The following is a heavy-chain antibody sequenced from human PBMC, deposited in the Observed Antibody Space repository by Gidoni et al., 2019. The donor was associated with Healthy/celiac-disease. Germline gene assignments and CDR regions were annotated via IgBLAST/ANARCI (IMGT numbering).Heavy chain of an antibody. CDR3: ARFGDYASDYFDY. D-gene: IGHD4-17*01. CDR2: INHSGST. Sequence: QVQLQQWGAGLLKPSETLSLTCAVYGGSFSGYYWSWIRQPPGKGLEWIGEINHSGSTNYNPSLKSRVTISVDTSKNQFSLKLSSVTAADTAVYYCARFGDYASDYFDYWGQGTLVTVSS. J-gene: IGHJ4*02. CDR1: GGSFSGYY. V-gene: IGHV4-34*01.